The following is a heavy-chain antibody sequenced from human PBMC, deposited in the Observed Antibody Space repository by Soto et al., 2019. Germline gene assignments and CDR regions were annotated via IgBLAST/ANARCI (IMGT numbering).Heavy chain of an antibody. V-gene: IGHV3-7*03. Sequence: EVQLVESGGGLVQPGGSLRLSCVASGFTFSNYWMGWVRQAPGKGLEWVANIRQDGGDKRDLDSVKGRFTISRDNAQNCLYLQMNSLRAEDTAVYYCARIDCGGNCYSRSWYFDIWGRGTLVTVSS. D-gene: IGHD2-21*02. J-gene: IGHJ2*01. CDR3: ARIDCGGNCYSRSWYFDI. CDR1: GFTFSNYW. CDR2: IRQDGGDK.